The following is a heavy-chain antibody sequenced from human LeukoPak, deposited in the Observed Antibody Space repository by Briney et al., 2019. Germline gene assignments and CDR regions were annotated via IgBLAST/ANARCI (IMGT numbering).Heavy chain of an antibody. CDR1: GFTFSSYA. CDR2: ISDTGGST. J-gene: IGHJ4*02. Sequence: PGGSLRLSCAASGFTFSSYAMTWVRQAPGKGLEWVSTISDTGGSTYYADSVEGRFTISRDNSKNTLYLQMKSLRAEDTAVYYCAKVDGSYHTHFDYWGQGTLVTVSS. V-gene: IGHV3-23*01. CDR3: AKVDGSYHTHFDY. D-gene: IGHD1-26*01.